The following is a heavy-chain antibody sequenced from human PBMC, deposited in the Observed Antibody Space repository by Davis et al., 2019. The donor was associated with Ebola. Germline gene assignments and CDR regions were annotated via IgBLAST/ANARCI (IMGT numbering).Heavy chain of an antibody. Sequence: ASVKVSCKASGYTFSNYFMQWVRQAPGQGLEWMGWISAYNGNTKYAEKLQDRVTMTTDTSTSTAYMELRSLRSDDTAVYYCVREIFGHFDYWGQGTLVTVSS. D-gene: IGHD3-9*01. V-gene: IGHV1-18*04. J-gene: IGHJ4*02. CDR2: ISAYNGNT. CDR3: VREIFGHFDY. CDR1: GYTFSNYF.